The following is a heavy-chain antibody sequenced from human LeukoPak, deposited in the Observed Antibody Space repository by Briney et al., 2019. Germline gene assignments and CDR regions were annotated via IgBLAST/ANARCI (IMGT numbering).Heavy chain of an antibody. CDR1: GFTFSTYA. Sequence: GGSLRLSCAASGFTFSTYAMSWVRQAPGKGLEWVSSISDSGGSTYYPDSVKGRFTISRDNSKNTLNLQMNSLRAEDTAEYYCGVAEGDSWGQGTLVTVSS. J-gene: IGHJ4*02. CDR2: ISDSGGST. CDR3: GVAEGDS. V-gene: IGHV3-23*01. D-gene: IGHD5/OR15-5a*01.